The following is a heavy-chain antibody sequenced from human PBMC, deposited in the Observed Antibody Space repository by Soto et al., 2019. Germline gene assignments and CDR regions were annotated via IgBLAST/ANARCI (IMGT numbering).Heavy chain of an antibody. CDR2: IYYSGST. J-gene: IGHJ2*01. CDR1: GGSISSYY. CDR3: ARHPHSGGWSVPYWYFDL. Sequence: QVQLQEPGPGLVKPSETLSLTCTVSGGSISSYYWSWIRQPPGKGLEWIGYIYYSGSTNYNPSLKSRVTISVDTSKNQFSLKLSSVTAADTAVYYCARHPHSGGWSVPYWYFDLWGRGTLVTVSS. V-gene: IGHV4-59*08. D-gene: IGHD6-19*01.